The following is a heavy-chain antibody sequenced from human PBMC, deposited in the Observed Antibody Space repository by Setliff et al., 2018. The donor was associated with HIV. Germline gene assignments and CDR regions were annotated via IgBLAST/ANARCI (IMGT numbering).Heavy chain of an antibody. CDR2: IHYSGSAA. J-gene: IGHJ3*02. CDR3: AREVDVLTTSDAFDI. Sequence: SETLSLTCTVSGGSVSTTNYYWSWIRQPPGKGLEWIGYIHYSGSAAYYSPSLQSRSTISIDTSKNQFSLRLTSVTAADTAIYYCAREVDVLTTSDAFDIWGRGTMVPVSS. D-gene: IGHD2-21*02. CDR1: GGSVSTTNYY. V-gene: IGHV4-30-4*08.